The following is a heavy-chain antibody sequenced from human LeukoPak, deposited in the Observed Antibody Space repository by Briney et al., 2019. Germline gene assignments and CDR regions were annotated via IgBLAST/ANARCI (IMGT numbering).Heavy chain of an antibody. V-gene: IGHV4-39*07. CDR2: INHSHST. D-gene: IGHD1-26*01. CDR3: ARPAPCGSYSCWFDP. J-gene: IGHJ5*02. CDR1: SDFNNSRSYY. Sequence: SETLSLTCTVSSDFNNSRSYYWASIRQPPGKGLECIREINHSHSTNYNPPLQSQHTISVDPSHNQFSLKLSSVTAADTAVYYCARPAPCGSYSCWFDPWGQGTLVTVSS.